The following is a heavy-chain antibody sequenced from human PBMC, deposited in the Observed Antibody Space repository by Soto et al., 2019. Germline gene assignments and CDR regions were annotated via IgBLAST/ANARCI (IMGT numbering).Heavy chain of an antibody. D-gene: IGHD3-3*02. Sequence: SETLSLTCSVSCDSVNSATYVCSWIRQPPGKGLELIGYIYYNGNTNYNPSLKSRVTISVDTSKNQFSLKLNSVTAADTAVYYCARDFNFIFDDFADMRWNFDAWGQGTMVTVSS. CDR2: IYYNGNT. J-gene: IGHJ5*02. CDR1: CDSVNSATYV. V-gene: IGHV4-61*01. CDR3: ARDFNFIFDDFADMRWNFDA.